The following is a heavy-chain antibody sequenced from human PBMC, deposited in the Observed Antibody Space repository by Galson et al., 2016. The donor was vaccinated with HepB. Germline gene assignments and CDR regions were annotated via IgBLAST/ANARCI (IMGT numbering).Heavy chain of an antibody. Sequence: SLRLSCAVSGFNVGTNYMSWVRQALGKGLEWVSVIYSGGDTYYADSVEGRFTISRDNSKNTLYLQMNSLRADDTAVYYCTRDVGYSSFDSWGQGTLVTVSS. CDR2: IYSGGDT. CDR1: GFNVGTNY. D-gene: IGHD5-18*01. V-gene: IGHV3-53*01. J-gene: IGHJ4*02. CDR3: TRDVGYSSFDS.